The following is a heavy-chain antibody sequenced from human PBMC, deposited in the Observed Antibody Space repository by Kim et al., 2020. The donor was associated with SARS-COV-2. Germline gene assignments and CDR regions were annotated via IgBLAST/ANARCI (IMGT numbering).Heavy chain of an antibody. D-gene: IGHD6-13*01. J-gene: IGHJ6*02. Sequence: GYADSVKGRFTISRDNDRNSLYLQMSCLRTEDTALYFCARSSSWTNAMDIWGQGTTVSVSS. CDR3: ARSSSWTNAMDI. V-gene: IGHV3-9*01.